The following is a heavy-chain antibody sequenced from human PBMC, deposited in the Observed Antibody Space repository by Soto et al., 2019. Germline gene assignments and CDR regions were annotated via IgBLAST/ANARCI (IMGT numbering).Heavy chain of an antibody. J-gene: IGHJ4*02. Sequence: GGSLRLSCAASGLTFKSYAMSWVRQAPGKGLEWVSGISGSGGSTDYADSVKGRFTISRDNSKNTLYLQMNSLRAEDTAVYYCAKGGYNYGFLFDCWGQGTLVTVSS. CDR3: AKGGYNYGFLFDC. CDR2: ISGSGGST. CDR1: GLTFKSYA. V-gene: IGHV3-23*01. D-gene: IGHD5-18*01.